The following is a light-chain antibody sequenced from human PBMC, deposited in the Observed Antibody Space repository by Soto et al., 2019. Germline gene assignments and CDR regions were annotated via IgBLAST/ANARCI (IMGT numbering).Light chain of an antibody. V-gene: IGKV3-20*01. CDR2: GAS. CDR3: QQYGSSPWP. Sequence: EIVLTQSPGTLSLSPGERATLSCRASQSVSSSYVAWYQQKPGQAPRLLIYGASSRATGIPDRFSGSGSGTDFTLPISKLEPEDFAVYYCQQYGSSPWPFG. CDR1: QSVSSSY. J-gene: IGKJ1*01.